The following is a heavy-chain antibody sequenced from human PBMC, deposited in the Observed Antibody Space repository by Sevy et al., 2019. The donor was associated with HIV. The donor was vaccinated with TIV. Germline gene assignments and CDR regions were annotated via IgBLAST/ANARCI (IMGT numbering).Heavy chain of an antibody. D-gene: IGHD3-22*01. CDR3: ARDREGEYYDSSGYYYGDFDY. CDR1: GFTFSSYS. Sequence: GGSLRLSCAASGFTFSSYSMNWVRQAPGKGLEWVSYISSSSTIYYADSVKGRFTISRDNAKNSLYLQMNSLRDEDTAVYYCARDREGEYYDSSGYYYGDFDYWGQGTLVTVSS. V-gene: IGHV3-48*02. CDR2: ISSSSTI. J-gene: IGHJ4*02.